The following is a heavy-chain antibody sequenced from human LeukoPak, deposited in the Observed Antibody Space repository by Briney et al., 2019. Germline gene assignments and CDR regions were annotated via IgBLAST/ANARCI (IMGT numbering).Heavy chain of an antibody. CDR3: ARTDLGGNSDAFDI. J-gene: IGHJ3*02. CDR2: ISYDGSNK. Sequence: GGSLRLSCAASGFTFSSYGMHWVRQAPGKGLEWVAVISYDGSNKYYADSVKGRFTISRDNSKNTLYLQMNSLRAEDTAVYYCARTDLGGNSDAFDIWGQGTMVTVSS. CDR1: GFTFSSYG. D-gene: IGHD4-23*01. V-gene: IGHV3-30*03.